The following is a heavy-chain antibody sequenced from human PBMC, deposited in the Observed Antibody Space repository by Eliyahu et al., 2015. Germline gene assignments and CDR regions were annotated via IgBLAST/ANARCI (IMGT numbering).Heavy chain of an antibody. V-gene: IGHV6-1*01. Sequence: QVQLQQSGPGLVKXSQTLSLTCAISGDSVTSNSXAWNWIRQSPSRGLEWLGRTYHRSKWYNDYAVSVKSRITXNPDTSKNQFSLQLNSVTPEDTAVYYCARDLPLINIVVVVAGGFDYWGQGTLVTVSS. CDR1: GDSVTSNSXA. J-gene: IGHJ4*02. CDR2: TYHRSKWYN. CDR3: ARDLPLINIVVVVAGGFDY. D-gene: IGHD2-15*01.